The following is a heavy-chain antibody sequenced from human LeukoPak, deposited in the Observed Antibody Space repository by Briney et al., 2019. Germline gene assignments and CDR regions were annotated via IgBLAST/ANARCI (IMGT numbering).Heavy chain of an antibody. Sequence: PSETLSLTCTVSGGSISYFYWSWIRQPPGKGLEWIGYIYYSGSTNYNPSLKSRVTISVDTSKNQFSLKLSSVTAADTAVYYCARVFYGSGSYYKDDAFDIWGQGAMVTVSS. J-gene: IGHJ3*02. CDR3: ARVFYGSGSYYKDDAFDI. D-gene: IGHD3-10*01. CDR1: GGSISYFY. CDR2: IYYSGST. V-gene: IGHV4-59*01.